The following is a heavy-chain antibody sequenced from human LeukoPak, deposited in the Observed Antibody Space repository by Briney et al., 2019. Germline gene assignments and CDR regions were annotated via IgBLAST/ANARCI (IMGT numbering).Heavy chain of an antibody. CDR3: AKDTYGSGSYSFDY. D-gene: IGHD3-10*01. CDR2: ISGSGGST. J-gene: IGHJ4*02. CDR1: GGSISSYY. V-gene: IGHV3-23*01. Sequence: ETLSLTCTVSGGSISSYYWSWVRQAPGKGLEWVSAISGSGGSTYYADSVKGRFTISRDNSKNTPYLQMNSLRAEDTAVYYCAKDTYGSGSYSFDYWGQGTLVTVSS.